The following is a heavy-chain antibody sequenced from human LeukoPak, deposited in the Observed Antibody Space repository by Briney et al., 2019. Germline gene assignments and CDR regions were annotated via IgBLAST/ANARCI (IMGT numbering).Heavy chain of an antibody. D-gene: IGHD3-22*01. CDR1: GSSITNDY. J-gene: IGHJ3*02. Sequence: SETLSLTCTVSGSSITNDYWSWIRQPPGKGLEWIGHIYYSGGTNYNPSLRSRVTISEDTSENRIFLRLSSVTAADTAVYFCARGFTVMDAFDIWGPGSMVAVSS. CDR2: IYYSGGT. CDR3: ARGFTVMDAFDI. V-gene: IGHV4-59*01.